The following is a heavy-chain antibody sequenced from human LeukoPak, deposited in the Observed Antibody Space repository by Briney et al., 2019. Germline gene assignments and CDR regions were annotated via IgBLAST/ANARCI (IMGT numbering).Heavy chain of an antibody. Sequence: GRSLRLSCAASGFTFSSYGMHWVRQAPGKGLEWVSVIWYDGTSKYYADSVKGRFTISRDNSKNTLYLQMNGLRAEDTAVYYCARDDDYGDSYWYFDLWGRGTLVTVSS. V-gene: IGHV3-33*01. CDR3: ARDDDYGDSYWYFDL. CDR1: GFTFSSYG. D-gene: IGHD4-17*01. J-gene: IGHJ2*01. CDR2: IWYDGTSK.